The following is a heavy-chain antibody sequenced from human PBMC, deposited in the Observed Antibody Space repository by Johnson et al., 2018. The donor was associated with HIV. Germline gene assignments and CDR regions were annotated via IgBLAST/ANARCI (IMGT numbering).Heavy chain of an antibody. CDR1: GFSVSDNY. J-gene: IGHJ3*01. Sequence: VQLVESGGGLIHPGGSLRLSCVASGFSVSDNYMSWVRQAPEKGLEWVSIIYSGGNTYYADSVRGRFTISRDTSKNTLYLQMSSLKVEDTALYYCARDGESQQLPLGDALDVWGRGTMVIVSS. V-gene: IGHV3-66*01. D-gene: IGHD6-13*01. CDR3: ARDGESQQLPLGDALDV. CDR2: IYSGGNT.